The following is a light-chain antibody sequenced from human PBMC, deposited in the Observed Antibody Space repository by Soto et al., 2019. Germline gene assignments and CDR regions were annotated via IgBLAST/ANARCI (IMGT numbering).Light chain of an antibody. V-gene: IGLV2-23*02. CDR1: SNNVGNYNL. CDR3: CSYAGSDTYV. Sequence: QSALTQPASVSGSPGQSITISCTGTSNNVGNYNLVSWYQQHPGKAPKLMTYEVYKRPPGVSNRFSGSKSGITASLTISGLQAEDEADYYCCSYAGSDTYVFGTGTKLTVL. J-gene: IGLJ1*01. CDR2: EVY.